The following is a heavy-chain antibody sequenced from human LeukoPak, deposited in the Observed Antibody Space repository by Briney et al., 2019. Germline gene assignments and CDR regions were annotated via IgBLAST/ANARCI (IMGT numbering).Heavy chain of an antibody. V-gene: IGHV3-7*01. CDR1: GGTFSSYA. J-gene: IGHJ4*02. Sequence: GASVKVSCKASGGTFSSYAISWVRQAPGKGLEWVANIKQDGSEKYYVDSVKGRITISRDNAKNSLYLQMNSLRAEDTAVYYCARDRDLFDYWGQGTLVTVSS. CDR3: ARDRDLFDY. CDR2: IKQDGSEK.